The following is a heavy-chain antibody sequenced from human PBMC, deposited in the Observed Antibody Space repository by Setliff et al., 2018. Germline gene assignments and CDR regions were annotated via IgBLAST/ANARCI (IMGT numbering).Heavy chain of an antibody. CDR2: INPHGSEK. V-gene: IGHV3-7*01. Sequence: GGSLRLSCAASGFSFSGYYMSWVRRAPGKGLEWLASINPHGSEKYYADSVKGRFTISRDNAKNSLSLQMNNLRTEDTAVYYCFGAGTCSYWGQGTLVTVSS. CDR1: GFSFSGYY. J-gene: IGHJ4*02. CDR3: FGAGTCSY. D-gene: IGHD3-10*01.